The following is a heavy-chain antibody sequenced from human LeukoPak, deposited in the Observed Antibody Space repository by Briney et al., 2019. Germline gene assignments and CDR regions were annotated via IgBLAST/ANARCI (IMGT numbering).Heavy chain of an antibody. CDR1: GDSVSSNNAG. V-gene: IGHV6-1*01. J-gene: IGHJ4*02. D-gene: IGHD3-10*01. Sequence: SQTLSLTCATSGDSVSSNNAGWNWIRQSPSRGLEWLGRTYYRTKYFHDYALSVKSRITINPDTSKNQFSLHLNSVTPEDTAIYFCARDKGVSGSIPDYWGQGT. CDR2: TYYRTKYFH. CDR3: ARDKGVSGSIPDY.